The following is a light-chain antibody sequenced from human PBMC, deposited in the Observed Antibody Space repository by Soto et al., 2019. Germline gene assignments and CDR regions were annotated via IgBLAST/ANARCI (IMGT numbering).Light chain of an antibody. CDR2: DAS. J-gene: IGKJ4*01. CDR1: QSVANNY. Sequence: EIVLTQSPGILSLSPGERATLSCRASQSVANNYLAWYQQKPGQAPRFLMYDASSRATGIPDRFSGSGSGTDFTLTISRLEPEDFAVYYCEQYGSTPLTFGGGTKVEIK. CDR3: EQYGSTPLT. V-gene: IGKV3-20*01.